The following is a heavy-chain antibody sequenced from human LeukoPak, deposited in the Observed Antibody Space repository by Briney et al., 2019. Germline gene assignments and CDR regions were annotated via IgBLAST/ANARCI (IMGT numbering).Heavy chain of an antibody. Sequence: GASVKVSCKASGYTFTGYYMHWVRQAPGQGLEWMGGIIPIFGTANYAQKFQGRVTITTDESTSTAYMELSSLRSEDTAVYYCASAGLRFLEWLYYFDYWGQGTLVTVSS. J-gene: IGHJ4*02. CDR3: ASAGLRFLEWLYYFDY. V-gene: IGHV1-69*05. D-gene: IGHD3-3*01. CDR1: GYTFTGYY. CDR2: IIPIFGTA.